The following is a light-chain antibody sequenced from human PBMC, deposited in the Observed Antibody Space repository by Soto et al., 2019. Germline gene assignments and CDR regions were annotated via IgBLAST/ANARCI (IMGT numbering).Light chain of an antibody. CDR2: DNN. V-gene: IGLV1-51*01. Sequence: QSVLTQPPSVSAAPGQKVTISCSGSSSNIGTYYVSWYQHVPGTAPKLLIYDNNERPSGIPDRFSGSKSGTSATLGITGLQTEDEADYHCGTWDSSLNAVVFGGGTKLTVL. CDR3: GTWDSSLNAVV. J-gene: IGLJ2*01. CDR1: SSNIGTYY.